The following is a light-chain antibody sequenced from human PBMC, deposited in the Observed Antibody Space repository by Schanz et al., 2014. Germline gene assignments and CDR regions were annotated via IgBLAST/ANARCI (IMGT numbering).Light chain of an antibody. V-gene: IGKV3-20*01. CDR2: GAS. J-gene: IGKJ1*01. CDR1: QSVGSRS. Sequence: EIVLTQSPDTLSLSPGERATLSCRASQSVGSRSLAWYQQKPGQPPRLLIYGASNRAAGIPDRFSGSGSGTDFTLSISRLEPEDFAVYYCQQYGSSPPRTFGQGTKVEIK. CDR3: QQYGSSPPRT.